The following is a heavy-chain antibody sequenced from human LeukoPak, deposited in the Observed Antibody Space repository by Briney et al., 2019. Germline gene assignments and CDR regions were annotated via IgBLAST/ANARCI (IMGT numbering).Heavy chain of an antibody. D-gene: IGHD5-24*01. Sequence: ASVKVSCKASGYTFTSYYMHWVRQAPGQGLEWMGIINPSGGSTSYAQKFQGRVTMTRDTSTSTVYMELSSLRSEDTAVYYCARGRGPQKRRLQPYGYYYGMDVWGQGTTVTVSS. CDR2: INPSGGST. CDR3: ARGRGPQKRRLQPYGYYYGMDV. CDR1: GYTFTSYY. J-gene: IGHJ6*02. V-gene: IGHV1-46*01.